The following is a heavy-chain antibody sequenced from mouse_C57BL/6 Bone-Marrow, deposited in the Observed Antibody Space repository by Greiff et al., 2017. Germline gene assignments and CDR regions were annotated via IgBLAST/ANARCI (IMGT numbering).Heavy chain of an antibody. D-gene: IGHD2-3*01. CDR3: ARDGYYDY. V-gene: IGHV1-19*01. CDR1: GSTFTDYY. CDR2: INPYNGGT. Sequence: VPLQQSGPVLVKPGASVKMSCKASGSTFTDYYMNWVKQSPGKSLEWIGVINPYNGGTSYNQKFKGKATLTVDKSSSTAYMELNSLTSEDSAVYYGARDGYYDYWGQGTTLTVSS. J-gene: IGHJ2*01.